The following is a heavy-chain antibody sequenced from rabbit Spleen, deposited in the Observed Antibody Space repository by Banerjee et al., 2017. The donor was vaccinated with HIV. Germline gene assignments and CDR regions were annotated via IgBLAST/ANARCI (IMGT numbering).Heavy chain of an antibody. J-gene: IGHJ6*01. CDR3: ARDTATSFSTYGMDL. V-gene: IGHV1S45*01. CDR1: GFSFSSDYY. CDR2: TAGGRSTFT. Sequence: EQLKESGGGLVQPGGSLKLTCTASGFSFSSDYYMCWVRQAPGKGLQWIARTAGGRSTFTYYASWAKGRFTISKASSTTVTLQMTSLTAADTATYFCARDTATSFSTYGMDLWGPGTLVTVS. D-gene: IGHD1-1*01.